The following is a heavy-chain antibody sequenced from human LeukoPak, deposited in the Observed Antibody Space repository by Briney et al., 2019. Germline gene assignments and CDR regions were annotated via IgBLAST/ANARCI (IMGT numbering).Heavy chain of an antibody. CDR1: GYTFTSYG. J-gene: IGHJ5*02. D-gene: IGHD3-3*01. CDR2: ISAYNGNT. Sequence: ASVKVSCKASGYTFTSYGISWVRQAPGQGLEWMGWISAYNGNTNYAQKLQGRVTMTTDTSTSTAYMELRSLRSDDTAVYYCARDLWSGYLGSNWFDPWGQGTLVTVSS. V-gene: IGHV1-18*01. CDR3: ARDLWSGYLGSNWFDP.